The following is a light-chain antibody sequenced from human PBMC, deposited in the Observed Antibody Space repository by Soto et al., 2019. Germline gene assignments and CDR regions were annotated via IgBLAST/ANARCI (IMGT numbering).Light chain of an antibody. CDR2: GAS. CDR3: QHYVTSSIT. Sequence: EIVLTQSPGTLSLSPGERATLSCRASQNVRSNYLAWYQQKPGQAPRLLIYGASSRATGIPDRFSGSGSGTDFTLTINRLEPEDFAVYYCQHYVTSSITFGQGTRLEIK. V-gene: IGKV3-20*01. J-gene: IGKJ5*01. CDR1: QNVRSNY.